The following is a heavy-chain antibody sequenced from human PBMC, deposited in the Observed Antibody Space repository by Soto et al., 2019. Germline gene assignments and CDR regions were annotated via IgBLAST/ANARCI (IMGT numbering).Heavy chain of an antibody. D-gene: IGHD6-19*01. CDR1: GGSFSGYY. CDR3: ARDIALAGTSYAY. V-gene: IGHV4-34*01. J-gene: IGHJ4*02. CDR2: INHSGST. Sequence: SETLSLTCAVYGGSFSGYYWSWIRQPPGKGLEWIGEINHSGSTNYNPSLKSRVTISVDTSKNQFSLKLSSVTAADTAVYYCARDIALAGTSYAYWGQRTLVTVSS.